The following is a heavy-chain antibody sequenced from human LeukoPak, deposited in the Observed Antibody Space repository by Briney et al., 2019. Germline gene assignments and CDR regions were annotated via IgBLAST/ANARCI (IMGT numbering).Heavy chain of an antibody. CDR2: IYYSGST. CDR3: ARYIVATGLDY. J-gene: IGHJ4*02. CDR1: GGSISSYY. Sequence: SETLSLTCTVSGGSISSYYWSWIRQPPGKGLEWIGYIYYSGSTNYNPSLKSRVTISVDTSKNQFSLKLSSVTAADTAVYYCARYIVATGLDYWGQGTLVTVSS. V-gene: IGHV4-59*08. D-gene: IGHD5-12*01.